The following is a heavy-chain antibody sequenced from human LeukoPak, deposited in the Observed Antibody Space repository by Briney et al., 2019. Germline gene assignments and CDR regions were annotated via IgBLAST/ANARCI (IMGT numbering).Heavy chain of an antibody. V-gene: IGHV1-18*01. Sequence: ASVKVSCKTSGYTFTHYGIIWVRQAPGQGLEWMGWISPYNGNTIYAQKLQGRVTVTTDTSTSTAYMELRSLRSDDTAVYYCTRTVLDCKNGVCYDYWGQGTLVTVSS. J-gene: IGHJ4*02. D-gene: IGHD2-8*01. CDR2: ISPYNGNT. CDR3: TRTVLDCKNGVCYDY. CDR1: GYTFTHYG.